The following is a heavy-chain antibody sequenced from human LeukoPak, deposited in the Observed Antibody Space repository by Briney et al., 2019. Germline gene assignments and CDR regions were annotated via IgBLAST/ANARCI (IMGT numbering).Heavy chain of an antibody. CDR1: GGSISSSSYY. J-gene: IGHJ4*02. D-gene: IGHD1-26*01. Sequence: SETLSLTCTVSGGSISSSSYYWGWIRQPPGGGLEWIGSIYYSGSPYYNPSLKSRVTVSVDTSKNQFSLEPTSVTAADTAVYYCARQQWELVTPFDYWGQGTLVSVSS. CDR2: IYYSGSP. CDR3: ARQQWELVTPFDY. V-gene: IGHV4-39*01.